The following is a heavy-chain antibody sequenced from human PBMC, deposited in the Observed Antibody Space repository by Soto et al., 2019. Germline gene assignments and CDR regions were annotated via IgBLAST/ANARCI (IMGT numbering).Heavy chain of an antibody. CDR1: GFTFSSYG. CDR3: AKDGPLLEQQLVTYYYYGMDV. Sequence: QVQLVESAGGVVQPGRSLRLSCAASGFTFSSYGMHWVRQAPGKGLEWVAVISYDGSNKYYADSVKGRFTISRDNSKNTLYLQMNSLRAEHTAVYYCAKDGPLLEQQLVTYYYYGMDVWGQGTTVTVSS. CDR2: ISYDGSNK. D-gene: IGHD6-13*01. V-gene: IGHV3-30*18. J-gene: IGHJ6*02.